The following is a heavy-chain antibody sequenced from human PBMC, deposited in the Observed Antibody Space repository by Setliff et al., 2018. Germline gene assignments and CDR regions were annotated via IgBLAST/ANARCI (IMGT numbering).Heavy chain of an antibody. D-gene: IGHD3-22*01. CDR3: ARRNFYYDSSGFALYYYYMDV. CDR2: ISTYNVNT. Sequence: GASVKVSCKASGYPFTNYGITWVRQAPGQGLERLGWISTYNVNTTYAQKLQDRVTMTTDTSTSTAYMELRSLRSDDTAVYYCARRNFYYDSSGFALYYYYMDVWGKGTTVTVSS. V-gene: IGHV1-18*01. CDR1: GYPFTNYG. J-gene: IGHJ6*03.